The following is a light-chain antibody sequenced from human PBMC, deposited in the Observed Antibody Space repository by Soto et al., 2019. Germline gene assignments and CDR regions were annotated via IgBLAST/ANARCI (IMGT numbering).Light chain of an antibody. CDR2: KAS. Sequence: DIPMTQSPSTLSASVGDRVTLTCRASQSISSWLAWYQQKPGKAPKLLIYKASSLESGVPARFGGSGSGTEFTLTISSLQPDDFATYYCQQYNTYPLTFGGGTKVEIK. V-gene: IGKV1-5*03. CDR1: QSISSW. CDR3: QQYNTYPLT. J-gene: IGKJ4*01.